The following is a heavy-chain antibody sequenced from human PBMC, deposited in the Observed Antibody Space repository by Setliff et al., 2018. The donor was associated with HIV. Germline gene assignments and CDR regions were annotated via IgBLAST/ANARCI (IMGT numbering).Heavy chain of an antibody. V-gene: IGHV4-59*01. D-gene: IGHD3-10*02. J-gene: IGHJ4*02. CDR3: ARGQDGHSVLFDY. CDR2: IYNSGIT. CDR1: GASIGNYY. Sequence: PSETLSLTCTVSGASIGNYYWSWVRQPPGKGLEWIGYIYNSGITNYNPSLESRVTISVDTSKNQFSLKVSSVTAADTAVYFCARGQDGHSVLFDYWGQGALVTVSS.